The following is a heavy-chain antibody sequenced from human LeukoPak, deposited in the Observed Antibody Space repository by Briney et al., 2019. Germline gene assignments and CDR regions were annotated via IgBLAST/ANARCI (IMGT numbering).Heavy chain of an antibody. D-gene: IGHD6-19*01. CDR3: ARDFSSGWHGPNPTEYFQH. V-gene: IGHV1-69*04. J-gene: IGHJ1*01. Sequence: ASVKVSCKASGGTFSSYAISWVRQAPGQGLEWMGRIIPILGIANYAQKFQGRVTITADESTSTAYMELSSLRSEDTAVYYCARDFSSGWHGPNPTEYFQHWGQGTLVTVSS. CDR2: IIPILGIA. CDR1: GGTFSSYA.